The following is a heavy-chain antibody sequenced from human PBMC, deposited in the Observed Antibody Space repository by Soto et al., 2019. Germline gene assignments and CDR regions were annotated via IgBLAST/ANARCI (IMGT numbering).Heavy chain of an antibody. CDR1: GGTFSSYA. CDR2: IIPIFGTA. V-gene: IGHV1-69*13. D-gene: IGHD3-22*01. J-gene: IGHJ5*02. Sequence: SLKVSCNASGGTFSSYAISCVRQCAGQGLEWMGGIIPIFGTANYAQKFQGRVTITADESTSTAYMELSSLRSEDTAVYYCARPDYYDSSGSNWFDPWGQGTLVTVSS. CDR3: ARPDYYDSSGSNWFDP.